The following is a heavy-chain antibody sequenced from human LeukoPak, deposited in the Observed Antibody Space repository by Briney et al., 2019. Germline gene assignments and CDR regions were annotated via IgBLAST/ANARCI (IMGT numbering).Heavy chain of an antibody. Sequence: GESLKISCKGSGYSFTNYWIGWVRQMPGKGLGWMGIIYPGDSDTRYSPSFQGHVTISADKSISTAYLQWSSLKASDTAMYYCARHSSGWYGPGDYWGQGTLVTVSS. V-gene: IGHV5-51*01. CDR2: IYPGDSDT. CDR1: GYSFTNYW. D-gene: IGHD6-19*01. J-gene: IGHJ4*02. CDR3: ARHSSGWYGPGDY.